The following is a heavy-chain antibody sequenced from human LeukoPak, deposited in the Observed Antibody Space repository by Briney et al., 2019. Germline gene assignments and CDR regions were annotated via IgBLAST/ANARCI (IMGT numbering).Heavy chain of an antibody. CDR2: MNPNSGNT. Sequence: GASVKVSCKASGYTFTSYDINWVRQATGQGLEWMGWMNPNSGNTGYAQKFQGRVTMTRNTSISTAYMELSSLRSEDTAVYYCARARMVRGVIMTYYYGMDVWGQGTTVTVSS. V-gene: IGHV1-8*01. J-gene: IGHJ6*02. D-gene: IGHD3-10*01. CDR1: GYTFTSYD. CDR3: ARARMVRGVIMTYYYGMDV.